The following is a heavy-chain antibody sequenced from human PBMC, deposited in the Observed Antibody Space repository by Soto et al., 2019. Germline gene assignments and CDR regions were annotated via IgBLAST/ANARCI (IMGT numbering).Heavy chain of an antibody. CDR3: ARDRYDDSSGYSLIDY. Sequence: ASVKVSCKASGYTFTVYYMHWVRQAPGQGLEWMVWINPNSGGTNYAQNFQCRVTMTRDTSISRAYMELSRLRSEDTAVYYCARDRYDDSSGYSLIDYWGQGTLVTVPS. CDR2: INPNSGGT. J-gene: IGHJ4*02. CDR1: GYTFTVYY. V-gene: IGHV1-2*02. D-gene: IGHD3-22*01.